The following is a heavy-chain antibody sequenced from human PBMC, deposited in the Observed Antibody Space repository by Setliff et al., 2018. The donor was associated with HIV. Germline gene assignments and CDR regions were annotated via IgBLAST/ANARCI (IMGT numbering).Heavy chain of an antibody. CDR3: ARGYASGSGSYYFDY. V-gene: IGHV1-8*02. D-gene: IGHD3-16*01. Sequence: ASVKVSCKASGHTLTSYDISCVRQATGQGLDWMGWMNPYSGNTGYAQKFRGRITMTRDTSRGTAHMELRSLRSDDTAVYFCARGYASGSGSYYFDYWGQGTLVTVSS. J-gene: IGHJ4*02. CDR2: MNPYSGNT. CDR1: GHTLTSYD.